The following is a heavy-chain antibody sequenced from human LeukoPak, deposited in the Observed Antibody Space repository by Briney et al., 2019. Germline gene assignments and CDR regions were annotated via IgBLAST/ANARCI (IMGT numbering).Heavy chain of an antibody. Sequence: PGGSLRLSCAASGFTFSSYAMHWVRQAPGKGLEWVAVISYDGSNKYYADSVKGRFTISRDNSKDTLYLQMNSLRAEDTAVYYCAKDHRAYCGGDCVDFDYWGQGTLVTVSS. CDR3: AKDHRAYCGGDCVDFDY. J-gene: IGHJ4*02. CDR1: GFTFSSYA. V-gene: IGHV3-30*04. D-gene: IGHD2-21*02. CDR2: ISYDGSNK.